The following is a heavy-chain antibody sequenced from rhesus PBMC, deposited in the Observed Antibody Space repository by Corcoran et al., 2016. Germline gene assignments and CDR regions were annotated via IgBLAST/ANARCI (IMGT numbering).Heavy chain of an antibody. CDR3: ARDHSLLN. CDR1: GGSLTARYY. J-gene: IGHJ4*01. CDR2: IYGRGGST. Sequence: QVPLQASGPGLVQPSATLSLTCTVSGGSLTARYYWIWLLPPPGKGLEWMGRIYGRGGSTNYNPSLKSRVTISKDTSKNQFSLKLSSVTAADTAVYYCARDHSLLNWGQGVLVTVSS. V-gene: IGHV4S7*01. D-gene: IGHD2-15*01.